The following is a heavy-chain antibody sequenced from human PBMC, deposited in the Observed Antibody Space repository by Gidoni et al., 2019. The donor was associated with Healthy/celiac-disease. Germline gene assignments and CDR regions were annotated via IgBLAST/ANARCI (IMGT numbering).Heavy chain of an antibody. V-gene: IGHV3-7*01. D-gene: IGHD4-17*01. CDR2: IKQDGSEK. CDR3: ATDYGDYVRGYYYYGMDV. Sequence: EVQLVESGGGLVQPGGSLRLSCAASGFTFSSYWMSWVRQAPGKGLEWVANIKQDGSEKYYVDSVKGRFTISRDNAKNSLYLQMNSLRAEDTAVYYCATDYGDYVRGYYYYGMDVWGQGTTVTVSS. J-gene: IGHJ6*02. CDR1: GFTFSSYW.